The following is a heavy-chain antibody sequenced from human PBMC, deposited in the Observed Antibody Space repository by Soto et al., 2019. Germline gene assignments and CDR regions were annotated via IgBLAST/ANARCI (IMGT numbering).Heavy chain of an antibody. CDR3: DFNSGSGSYYFDY. CDR1: GFTFSSYA. V-gene: IGHV3-23*01. D-gene: IGHD3-10*01. CDR2: ISGGGETT. J-gene: IGHJ4*02. Sequence: EVQLLESGGGLVQPGGSLRLSCAASGFTFSSYAMWWVRQAPGKGLECVSAISGGGETTYYADSVKGRFTISRDNSKNTIYLQMNSLRAEDTAVYYCDFNSGSGSYYFDYWGQGTLVTVSS.